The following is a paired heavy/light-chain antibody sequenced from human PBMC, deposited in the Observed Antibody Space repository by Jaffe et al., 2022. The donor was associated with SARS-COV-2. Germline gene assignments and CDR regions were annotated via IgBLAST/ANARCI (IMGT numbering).Heavy chain of an antibody. J-gene: IGHJ5*02. Sequence: QLQLQESGPGLVKPSETLSLTCTVSGDSISSSNYYWGWIRQPPGKGLEWIGSIYYSGNTYYNPSLKSRVTISVDTSKNQFSLKLSSVTAADTAVYYCARVKTGNNWFDPWGQGTLVTVSS. CDR2: IYYSGNT. CDR3: ARVKTGNNWFDP. V-gene: IGHV4-39*01. CDR1: GDSISSSNYY. D-gene: IGHD3-9*01.
Light chain of an antibody. J-gene: IGLJ3*02. Sequence: QSVLTQPPSVSAAPGQKVTISCSGSSSDIGNNYVSWYQQLPGTAPKLLIYDNNNRPSGIPDRFSGSKSGTSATLGITGLQTGDEADYYCGTWDSRLSVWVFGGGTKLTVL. CDR3: GTWDSRLSVWV. V-gene: IGLV1-51*01. CDR2: DNN. CDR1: SSDIGNNY.